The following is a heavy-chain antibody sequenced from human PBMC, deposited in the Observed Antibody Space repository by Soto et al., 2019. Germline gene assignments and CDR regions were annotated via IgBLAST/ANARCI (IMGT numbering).Heavy chain of an antibody. Sequence: QVQLQQWGAGLLKPSETLSLTCAVYGGSFSGYYWSWIRQPPGKGLEWIGEINHSGSTNYNPSLKSRVTISVDTSKNQFSLKLSSVTAADTAVYYCARGCILWWCLTGFDPWGQGTLVTVSS. CDR1: GGSFSGYY. V-gene: IGHV4-34*01. J-gene: IGHJ5*02. CDR2: INHSGST. D-gene: IGHD2-21*02. CDR3: ARGCILWWCLTGFDP.